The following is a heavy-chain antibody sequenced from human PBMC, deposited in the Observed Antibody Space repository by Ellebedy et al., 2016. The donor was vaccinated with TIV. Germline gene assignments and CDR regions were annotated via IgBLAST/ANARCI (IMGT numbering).Heavy chain of an antibody. Sequence: GGSLRLSCAASGFTFSSYAMHWVRQAPGKGLEWVAVISYDGSNKYYADSVKGRFTISRDNSKNTLYLQMNSLRVEDTAVYYCARDGLRLGELSLSLDYWGQGTLVTVSP. CDR1: GFTFSSYA. D-gene: IGHD3-16*02. CDR3: ARDGLRLGELSLSLDY. J-gene: IGHJ4*02. CDR2: ISYDGSNK. V-gene: IGHV3-30-3*01.